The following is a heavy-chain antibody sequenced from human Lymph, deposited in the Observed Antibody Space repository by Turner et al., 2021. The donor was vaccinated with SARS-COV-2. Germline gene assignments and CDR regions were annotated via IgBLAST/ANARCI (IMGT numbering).Heavy chain of an antibody. CDR3: ARVYGSGLYGMDV. V-gene: IGHV3-9*01. Sequence: EVQLLESGGGLVQPGGSLRVSCAASGFTFDDYAMHWVRQAPGKGLEWVSGISWNSGSIGYADSVKGRFTISRDNAKNSLYLQMNSLRAEDTALYYCARVYGSGLYGMDVWGQGTTVTVSS. CDR1: GFTFDDYA. D-gene: IGHD3-10*01. J-gene: IGHJ6*02. CDR2: ISWNSGSI.